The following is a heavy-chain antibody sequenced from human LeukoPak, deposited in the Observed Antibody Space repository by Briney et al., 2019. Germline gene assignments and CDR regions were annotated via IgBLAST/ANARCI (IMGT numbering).Heavy chain of an antibody. J-gene: IGHJ6*03. Sequence: ASVKVSCRASGYTFIKYGISWVRQAPGQGLEWMGWLSPYNGNTDYAQKLQGRVTMTIDTSTNTAYMDLRSLRSDDTAVYYCARGGYCSGDGCYSWGWGYYHYYMDVWGKGTTVTVSS. D-gene: IGHD2-15*01. CDR1: GYTFIKYG. CDR2: LSPYNGNT. CDR3: ARGGYCSGDGCYSWGWGYYHYYMDV. V-gene: IGHV1-18*01.